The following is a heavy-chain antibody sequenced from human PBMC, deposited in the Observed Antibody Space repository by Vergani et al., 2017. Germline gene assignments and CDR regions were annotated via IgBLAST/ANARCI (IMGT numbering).Heavy chain of an antibody. J-gene: IGHJ6*02. CDR2: ISGSGGST. CDR1: GFTFSSYA. CDR3: ARALLLWVGEFSSGMDV. Sequence: EVQLLESGGGLVQPGGSLRLSCAASGFTFSSYAMSWVRQAPGKGLEWVSAISGSGGSTYYADSVKGRFTISRDNSKNTLYLQMNSLRAEDTAVYYCARALLLWVGEFSSGMDVWGQGTTVTVSS. D-gene: IGHD3-10*01. V-gene: IGHV3-23*01.